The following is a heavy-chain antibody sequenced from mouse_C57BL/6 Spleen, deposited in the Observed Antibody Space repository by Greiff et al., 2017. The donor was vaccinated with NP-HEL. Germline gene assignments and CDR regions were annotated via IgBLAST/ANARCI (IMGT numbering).Heavy chain of an antibody. V-gene: IGHV5-17*01. J-gene: IGHJ4*01. Sequence: EVKLMESGGGLVKPGGSLKLSCAASGFTFSDYGMNWVRQAPEKGLEWVAYISSGSSTIYYADTVKGRFTISIDNAKNTMFLQMTSLRSEDTAIYYCARPRRLSSYEAMDYWGQGTSVTVSS. D-gene: IGHD2-4*01. CDR2: ISSGSSTI. CDR3: ARPRRLSSYEAMDY. CDR1: GFTFSDYG.